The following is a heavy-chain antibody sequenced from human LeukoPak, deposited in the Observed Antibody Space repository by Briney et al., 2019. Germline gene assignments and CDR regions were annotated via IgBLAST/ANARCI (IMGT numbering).Heavy chain of an antibody. CDR3: AKSNIHDCGDYGGSGFFDY. CDR1: GFTFDDYA. D-gene: IGHD4-17*01. Sequence: GRSLRLSCAASGFTFDDYAMHWVRQAPGKGLEWVSGISWNSGSIGYADSVKGRFTISRDNAKNSLYLQMNSLRAEDTALYYCAKSNIHDCGDYGGSGFFDYWGQGTLVTVSS. CDR2: ISWNSGSI. J-gene: IGHJ4*02. V-gene: IGHV3-9*01.